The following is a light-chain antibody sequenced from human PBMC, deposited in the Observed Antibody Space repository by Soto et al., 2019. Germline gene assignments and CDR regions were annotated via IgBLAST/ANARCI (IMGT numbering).Light chain of an antibody. CDR3: SLYKSENAYV. CDR2: EVS. J-gene: IGLJ1*01. Sequence: TQPSSVSCSPGPVSSIPCTGTSADFVGYNRVSWYQQPPGTAPKLMIYEVSKRPSGVPDRFSGSKSGNTASLTISGIEAEDEADYYCSLYKSENAYVVGTGTQ. V-gene: IGLV2-18*01. CDR1: SADFVGYNR.